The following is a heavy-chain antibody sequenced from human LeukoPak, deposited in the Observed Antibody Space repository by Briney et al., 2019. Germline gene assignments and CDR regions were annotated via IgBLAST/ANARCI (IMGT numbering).Heavy chain of an antibody. CDR2: IRYDGSKK. J-gene: IGHJ4*02. D-gene: IGHD3-22*01. V-gene: IGHV3-30*02. Sequence: GGSLRLSCAASGFIFSSYGMHWVRQAPGKGLEWVAFIRYDGSKKYYADSVKGRFTISRDNSKNTLYLQMNSLRAEDMAVYYCAKDPTHFRVWDDYDNTRLNYWGQGTLVTVSS. CDR3: AKDPTHFRVWDDYDNTRLNY. CDR1: GFIFSSYG.